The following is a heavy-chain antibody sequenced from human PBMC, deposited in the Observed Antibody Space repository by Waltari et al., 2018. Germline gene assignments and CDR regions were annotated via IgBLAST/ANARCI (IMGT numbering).Heavy chain of an antibody. CDR1: GCYISSSSYY. CDR2: IFYSGST. V-gene: IGHV4-39*01. CDR3: ARVKFLEWLPQPAVLDY. D-gene: IGHD3-3*01. Sequence: QRQLQASGPGLVKPSETLSLTCTVSGCYISSSSYYWGWIRPPPGKGLEWIGSIFYSGSTYYNPSLKSRVTISVDTSKNQFSLKLSSVTAADTAVYYCARVKFLEWLPQPAVLDYWGQGSLVIVSS. J-gene: IGHJ4*02.